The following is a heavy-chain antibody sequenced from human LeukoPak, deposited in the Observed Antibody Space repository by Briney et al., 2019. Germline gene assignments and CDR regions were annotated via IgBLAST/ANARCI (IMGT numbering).Heavy chain of an antibody. CDR2: IYYSGST. CDR1: GGSISSYY. CDR3: ATDGENKYYFVY. V-gene: IGHV4-59*01. D-gene: IGHD1/OR15-1a*01. J-gene: IGHJ4*02. Sequence: KPSETLSLTCTVSGGSISSYYWSWVRQPPGKGLEWIGYIYYSGSTNYNPSLKSRVTISVDTSKNQFSLKLSSVTAADTAVYYCATDGENKYYFVYWGQGTLVTVSP.